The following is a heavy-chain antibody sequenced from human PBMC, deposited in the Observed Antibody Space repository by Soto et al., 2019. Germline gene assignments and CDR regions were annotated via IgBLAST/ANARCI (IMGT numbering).Heavy chain of an antibody. V-gene: IGHV3-33*01. D-gene: IGHD6-19*01. J-gene: IGHJ6*02. CDR2: LWNHGSDT. CDR1: GFTFSDYV. Sequence: GGSLRLSCATSGFTFSDYVMHCLRQAPGRGLLWVAVLWNHGSDTFYADSVNGRFTISRENAKNTLYLQMNSLRAEDTAVYYCARQILSESSGWYGGYYGTDVWGQGTKATVSS. CDR3: ARQILSESSGWYGGYYGTDV.